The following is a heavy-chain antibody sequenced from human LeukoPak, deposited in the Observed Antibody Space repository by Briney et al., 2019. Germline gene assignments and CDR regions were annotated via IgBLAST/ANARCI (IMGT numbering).Heavy chain of an antibody. CDR3: VSAIRGSPIDY. V-gene: IGHV3-7*01. CDR1: GFSFSNYW. J-gene: IGHJ4*02. Sequence: GGSLRLSCAASGFSFSNYWMGWVRQAPGKGLACVANIKTDGSETYYVDSVKGRFTISRDNAKNSLFLQMNSLSAEDTAIYYCVSAIRGSPIDYWGQGTLVSVPS. D-gene: IGHD3-10*01. CDR2: IKTDGSET.